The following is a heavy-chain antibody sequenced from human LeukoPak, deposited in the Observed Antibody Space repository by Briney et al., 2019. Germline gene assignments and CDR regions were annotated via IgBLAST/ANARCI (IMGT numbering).Heavy chain of an antibody. CDR2: IYYSGST. V-gene: IGHV4-30-4*08. CDR3: ARVVDFPTTFDY. D-gene: IGHD2-21*01. Sequence: SETLSLTCTVSGGSISSGDYYWSWIRQPPGRGLEWIGYIYYSGSTYYNPSLKSRVTISVDTSKNQFSLKLSSVTAADTAVYYCARVVDFPTTFDYWGQGTLVTVSS. CDR1: GGSISSGDYY. J-gene: IGHJ4*02.